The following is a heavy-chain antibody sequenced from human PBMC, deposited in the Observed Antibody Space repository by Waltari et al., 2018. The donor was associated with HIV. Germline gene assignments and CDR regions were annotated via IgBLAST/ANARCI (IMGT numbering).Heavy chain of an antibody. CDR1: GYTFSAYT. J-gene: IGHJ6*02. CDR2: ISRYNGNT. V-gene: IGHV1-18*01. D-gene: IGHD3-10*01. CDR3: ARGVSIVRGVMIRGHMDV. Sequence: VQLVQSGAEMRKPGASVKVSCRASGYTFSAYTISWVRQAPGHGVEWMVWISRYNGNTNYARKVQGRVNKPTGTSTSRAHMELRSLRSDDPAVYYCARGVSIVRGVMIRGHMDVWGQGTTVTVSS.